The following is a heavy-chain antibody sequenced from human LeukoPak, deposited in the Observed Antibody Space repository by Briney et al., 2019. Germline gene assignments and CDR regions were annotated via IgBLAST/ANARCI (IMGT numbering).Heavy chain of an antibody. J-gene: IGHJ4*02. D-gene: IGHD5-18*01. CDR3: ARAVDTAMAFDY. CDR1: GFTFSTYA. CDR2: ISCDGSNK. Sequence: GGSLRLSCAASGFTFSTYAMHWVRQAPGKGLEWVALISCDGSNKYYADSMKGRFTITRDNSKNTLYLQMNSLRAEDTAVYYCARAVDTAMAFDYWGQGTLVTVSS. V-gene: IGHV3-30*04.